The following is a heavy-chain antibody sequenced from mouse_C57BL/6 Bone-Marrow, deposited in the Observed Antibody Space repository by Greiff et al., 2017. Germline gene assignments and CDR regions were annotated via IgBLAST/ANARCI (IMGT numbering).Heavy chain of an antibody. J-gene: IGHJ3*01. Sequence: VKLMESGPELVKPGASVKISCKASGYAFSSSWMNWVKQRPGKGLEWIGRIYPGDGDTTYNGTFKGKATLTADKSSSTAYMQLSSLTSEDSAVYFCARPYYSDSAWFAYWGQGTLVTVSA. CDR3: ARPYYSDSAWFAY. CDR1: GYAFSSSW. V-gene: IGHV1-82*01. D-gene: IGHD1-1*01. CDR2: IYPGDGDT.